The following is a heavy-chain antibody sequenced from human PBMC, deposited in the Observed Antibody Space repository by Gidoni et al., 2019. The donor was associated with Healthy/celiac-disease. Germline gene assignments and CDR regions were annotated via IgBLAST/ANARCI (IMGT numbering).Heavy chain of an antibody. V-gene: IGHV3-9*01. D-gene: IGHD2-15*01. CDR3: AKDPSRILIYYFDY. CDR1: GFTFDDYA. J-gene: IGHJ4*02. Sequence: EVQLVESVGGLVQPGRSLRLSCAASGFTFDDYAMHWVRQAPGKGLEWVSGISWNSGSIGYADSVKGRFTISRDNAKNSLYLQMNSLRAEDTALYYCAKDPSRILIYYFDYWGQGTLVTVSS. CDR2: ISWNSGSI.